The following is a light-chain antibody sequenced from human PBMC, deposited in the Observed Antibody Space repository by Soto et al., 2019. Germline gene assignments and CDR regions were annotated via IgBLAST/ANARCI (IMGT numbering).Light chain of an antibody. V-gene: IGKV3-15*01. J-gene: IGKJ4*01. CDR3: QQRSNWFLT. CDR2: GAS. Sequence: EIVMTQSPATLSVSPGERAALSCRASQSVGSDLAWYQQKPGQSPRLLIYGASTRATGIPARFSGSGSGTEFILTISSLQSEDFAVYYCQQRSNWFLTFGGGTKVDIK. CDR1: QSVGSD.